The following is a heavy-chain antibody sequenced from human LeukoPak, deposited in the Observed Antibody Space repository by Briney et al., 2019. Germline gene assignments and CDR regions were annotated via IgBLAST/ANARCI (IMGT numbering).Heavy chain of an antibody. D-gene: IGHD6-13*01. J-gene: IGHJ6*02. V-gene: IGHV4-30-2*01. CDR2: IYHSGST. CDR3: ASTYSSSCWEPYYYYGMDV. CDR1: GGSISSGGYS. Sequence: PSQTLTLTCAVSGGSISSGGYSWSWIRQPPGKGLEWIGYIYHSGSTYYNPSLKSRVTISVDRSKNQFSLKLSSVTAADTAVYYCASTYSSSCWEPYYYYGMDVWGQGTTVTVSS.